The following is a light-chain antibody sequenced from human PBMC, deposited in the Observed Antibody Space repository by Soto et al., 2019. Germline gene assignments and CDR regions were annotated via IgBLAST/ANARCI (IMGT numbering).Light chain of an antibody. V-gene: IGKV2-28*01. J-gene: IGKJ2*01. Sequence: DIVMTQSPLSLPVTPGEPASISCRSSQSLLHSNGNNYLDWYLQKPGQSPQLLIYVGSTRASVVPDRFSGSGSDPVFTLKITRVEAEDVGIYYCMQARQTPFTFGQGTKLEVK. CDR1: QSLLHSNGNNY. CDR2: VGS. CDR3: MQARQTPFT.